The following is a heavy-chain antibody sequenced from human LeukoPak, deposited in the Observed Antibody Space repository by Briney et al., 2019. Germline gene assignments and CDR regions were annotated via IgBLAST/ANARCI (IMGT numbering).Heavy chain of an antibody. Sequence: PGKSLRLSCAASGFTFSNYGIHWVRQAPGKGLEWVAIIWSDGSNKYYADSVKGRFTISRDNSKNTLYLQMNSLRAEDTAVYYCAKVSSSWSKGGYWYFDLWGRGTLVTVSS. CDR1: GFTFSNYG. V-gene: IGHV3-33*06. J-gene: IGHJ2*01. CDR2: IWSDGSNK. D-gene: IGHD6-13*01. CDR3: AKVSSSWSKGGYWYFDL.